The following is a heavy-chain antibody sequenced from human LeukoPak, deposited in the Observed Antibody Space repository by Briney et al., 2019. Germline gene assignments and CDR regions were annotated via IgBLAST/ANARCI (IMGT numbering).Heavy chain of an antibody. CDR3: AREVGGSGSYYNPLNWFDP. V-gene: IGHV1-2*02. CDR2: INPDSGGP. J-gene: IGHJ5*02. CDR1: GYTFTDYY. D-gene: IGHD3-10*01. Sequence: ASVKVSCKASGYTFTDYYMHWVRQAPGQGLEWMGWINPDSGGPNYAQKFQGRVTMTRDTSITTAYMELSRLRSDDTAVYYCAREVGGSGSYYNPLNWFDPWGQGTLVTVSS.